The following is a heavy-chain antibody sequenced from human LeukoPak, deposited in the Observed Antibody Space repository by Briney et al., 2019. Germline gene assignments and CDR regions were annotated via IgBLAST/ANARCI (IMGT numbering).Heavy chain of an antibody. D-gene: IGHD6-13*01. J-gene: IGHJ4*02. V-gene: IGHV3-20*04. CDR2: INWNGGVI. CDR3: AKDGVAADYVRRNSYYVDC. CDR1: GFTFDDFG. Sequence: PGGSLRLSCAASGFTFDDFGMSWVRQVPGKGLEWGSDINWNGGVIGYADSVKGRFTISRDNAKSALYLQMNSLRAEDTALYYCAKDGVAADYVRRNSYYVDCWGQGTLVTVSS.